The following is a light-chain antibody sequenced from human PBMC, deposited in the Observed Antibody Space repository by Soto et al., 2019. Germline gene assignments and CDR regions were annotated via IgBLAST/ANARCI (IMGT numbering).Light chain of an antibody. CDR3: QQYGSSPPT. CDR1: QSVSSNY. Sequence: EIVLTQSPGTLSLSPGERATLSCRASQSVSSNYLAWYQRKPGQAPRLLIYGASSRATGIPNRFSGSGSGTDFTLTITRLEPEDFAVYYCQQYGSSPPTFGPGTKVEIK. CDR2: GAS. V-gene: IGKV3-20*01. J-gene: IGKJ1*01.